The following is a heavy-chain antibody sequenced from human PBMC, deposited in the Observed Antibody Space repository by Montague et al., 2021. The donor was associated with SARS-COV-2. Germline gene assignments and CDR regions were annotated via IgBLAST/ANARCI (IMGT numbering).Heavy chain of an antibody. CDR3: ARLRLALLAPPGPFDS. V-gene: IGHV5-51*01. Sequence: QSGAEVKKSGDPLKISCKGSGYNFTTNWIGWVRQMPGKGLEFMGSIFPDDSDVRYSPSFQGHVTISADKSITTAYLQWSSLKAPDTAIYYCARLRLALLAPPGPFDSWGQGTPVIVSS. J-gene: IGHJ4*02. CDR1: GYNFTTNW. CDR2: IFPDDSDV. D-gene: IGHD6-6*01.